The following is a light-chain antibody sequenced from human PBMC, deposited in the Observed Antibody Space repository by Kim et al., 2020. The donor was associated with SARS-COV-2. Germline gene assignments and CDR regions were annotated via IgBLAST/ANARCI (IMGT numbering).Light chain of an antibody. CDR2: AAA. Sequence: GDRVTITFRASQSISSYLNWYQQKPGQAPKLLIYAAASLQSGVPSRFSGSGSGTDFTLTISSLQPEDFATYYCQQSYSTPLTFGGGTKVDIK. CDR1: QSISSY. J-gene: IGKJ4*01. V-gene: IGKV1-39*01. CDR3: QQSYSTPLT.